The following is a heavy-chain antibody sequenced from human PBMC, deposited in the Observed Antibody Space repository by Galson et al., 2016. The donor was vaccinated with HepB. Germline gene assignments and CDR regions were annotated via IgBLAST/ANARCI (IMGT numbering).Heavy chain of an antibody. D-gene: IGHD6-13*01. CDR1: GGSLSSSSDY. CDR2: IYYSGSP. Sequence: ETLSLTCTVSGGSLSSSSDYWGWIRQRPGKGLEWIGNIYYSGSPYSNPSLKSRVTISVDTSKNQFSLKLSSVTAADTAVYYCARDGSAAGTSLDYWGQGTLVTVSS. CDR3: ARDGSAAGTSLDY. J-gene: IGHJ4*02. V-gene: IGHV4-39*07.